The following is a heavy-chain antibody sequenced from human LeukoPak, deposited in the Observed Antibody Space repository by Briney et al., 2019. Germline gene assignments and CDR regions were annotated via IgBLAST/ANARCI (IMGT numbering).Heavy chain of an antibody. D-gene: IGHD1-26*01. J-gene: IGHJ4*02. V-gene: IGHV3-30*04. CDR2: ISYDGSNK. Sequence: GGSLRLSCAASGFTFSSYAMHWVRQAPGKGLEWVAVISYDGSNKYYADSVKGRFTISRDNSKNTLYLQMNSLRAEDTAVYYCAREMNVDSGSDSFDYWGQGTLVTVSS. CDR1: GFTFSSYA. CDR3: AREMNVDSGSDSFDY.